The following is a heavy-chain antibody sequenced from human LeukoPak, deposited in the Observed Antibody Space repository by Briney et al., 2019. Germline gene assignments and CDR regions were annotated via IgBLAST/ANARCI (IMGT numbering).Heavy chain of an antibody. D-gene: IGHD2-15*01. CDR1: GYTFTGYY. CDR3: AREAHCSGGSCYDGVGY. CDR2: INPSGGST. V-gene: IGHV1-46*01. Sequence: ASVKVSCKASGYTFTGYYMHWVRQAPGQGLEWMGIINPSGGSTSYAQKFQGRVTMTRDTSTSTVYMELSSLRSEDTAVYYCAREAHCSGGSCYDGVGYWGQGTLVTVSS. J-gene: IGHJ4*02.